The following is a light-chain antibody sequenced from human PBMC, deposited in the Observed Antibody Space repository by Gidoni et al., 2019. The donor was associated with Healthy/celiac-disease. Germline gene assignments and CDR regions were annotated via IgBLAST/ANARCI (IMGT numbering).Light chain of an antibody. CDR2: SNN. CDR3: AAWDDSLYVV. CDR1: SSNIGSNT. J-gene: IGLJ2*01. V-gene: IGLV1-44*01. Sequence: SVLPQPPSASGTPGQRVTISCSGSSSNIGSNTVNWYQQLPGTAPKLLIYSNNQRPSGVPDRFSGSKSGTSASLAISGLQSEDEADYYCAAWDDSLYVVFGGGTKLTVL.